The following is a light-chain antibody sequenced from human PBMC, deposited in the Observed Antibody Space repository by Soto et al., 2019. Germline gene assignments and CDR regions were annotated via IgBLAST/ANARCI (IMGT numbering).Light chain of an antibody. J-gene: IGLJ3*02. CDR3: VAWDDSLNGWV. CDR1: SSNIGSYT. V-gene: IGLV1-44*01. CDR2: ANN. Sequence: QSVLTQPPSASGTPGQRVTISCSGSSSNIGSYTVNWYQQLPGTAPKLLIYANNQRPSGVPDRFSGSKSGTSASLAVSGLQSEDEADYYCVAWDDSLNGWVFGGGTKLTVL.